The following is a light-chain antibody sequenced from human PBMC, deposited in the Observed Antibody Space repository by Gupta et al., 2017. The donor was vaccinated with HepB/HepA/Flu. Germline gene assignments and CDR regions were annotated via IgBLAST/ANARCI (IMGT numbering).Light chain of an antibody. CDR1: QSLLDSDGYNY. J-gene: IGKJ4*01. CDR2: LGS. CDR3: MQALQTPLT. Sequence: DIVMTQSPLSLPVPPGEPASISCRSSQSLLDSDGYNYLDWYLQKPGQSPQLLIYLGSNRASGVPDRFSASGSGTDFTLKISRVEAEDVGVYYCMQALQTPLTFGGGTQVEIK. V-gene: IGKV2-28*01.